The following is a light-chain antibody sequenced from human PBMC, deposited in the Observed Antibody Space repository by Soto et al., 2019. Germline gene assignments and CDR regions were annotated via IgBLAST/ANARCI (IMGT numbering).Light chain of an antibody. CDR3: QQNRDCPRT. Sequence: EIVLTQSPATLSLSPEERATLSCRASQSGSSNLTWYQQKPGQAPRLLMYDASNRATGIPVRFSGSGSGTDFALTIGSLGPEDFAVFYCQQNRDCPRTFGGGTKTEIK. CDR1: QSGSSN. V-gene: IGKV3-11*01. CDR2: DAS. J-gene: IGKJ4*01.